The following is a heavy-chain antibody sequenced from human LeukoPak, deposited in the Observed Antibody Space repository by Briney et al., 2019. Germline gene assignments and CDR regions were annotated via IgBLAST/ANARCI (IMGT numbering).Heavy chain of an antibody. J-gene: IGHJ4*02. V-gene: IGHV3-48*04. CDR3: ARDNSPYYYDSSGYLD. D-gene: IGHD3-22*01. Sequence: QTGGSLRLSCAASGFTFSSYSMNWVRQAPGKGLEWVSYISSSSSTIYYADSVKGRFTISRDNAKNSLYLQMNSLRAEDTAVYYCARDNSPYYYDSSGYLDWGQGTLVTVSS. CDR2: ISSSSSTI. CDR1: GFTFSSYS.